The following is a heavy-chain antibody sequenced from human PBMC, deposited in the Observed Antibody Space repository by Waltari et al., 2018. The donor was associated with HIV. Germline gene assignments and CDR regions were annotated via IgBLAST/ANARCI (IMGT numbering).Heavy chain of an antibody. D-gene: IGHD6-19*01. CDR2: IYYSGST. J-gene: IGHJ4*02. V-gene: IGHV4-59*01. CDR1: GGSISSYY. CDR3: ARLRFGAVAGTGPFDY. Sequence: QVQLQESGPGLVKPSETLSLTCTVSGGSISSYYWSWIRQPPGKGLEWIGYIYYSGSTNYNPSLTRRVTISVDTSKNQFSRKLSSVTAADTAVYYCARLRFGAVAGTGPFDYWGQGTLVTVSS.